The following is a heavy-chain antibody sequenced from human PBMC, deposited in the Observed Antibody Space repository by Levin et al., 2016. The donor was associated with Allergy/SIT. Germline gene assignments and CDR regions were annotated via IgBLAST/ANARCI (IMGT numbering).Heavy chain of an antibody. V-gene: IGHV4-4*07. CDR1: GDSISSYY. CDR2: GHADGTT. J-gene: IGHJ3*02. Sequence: SETLSLTCTVSGDSISSYYWTWIRQPAGKGLEWIGRGHADGTTSYNASLKSRVTMSLDTSKNQVSLKLTYVNAADTAVYYCATTGRRDEPFHIWGQGTMVTVSS. D-gene: IGHD5-24*01. CDR3: ATTGRRDEPFHI.